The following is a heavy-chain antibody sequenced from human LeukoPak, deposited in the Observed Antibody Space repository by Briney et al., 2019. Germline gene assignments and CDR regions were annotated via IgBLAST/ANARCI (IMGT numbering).Heavy chain of an antibody. V-gene: IGHV3-74*01. D-gene: IGHD3-16*01. Sequence: GGSLRLSCAASGFTFSSYWMHWVRQAPGEGLVWVSRINSDGSSTSYADSVKGRFTISRDNAKNTLYLQMNSLRAEDTAVYYCAGGESRYYFDYWGQGTLVTVSS. CDR2: INSDGSST. CDR1: GFTFSSYW. J-gene: IGHJ4*02. CDR3: AGGESRYYFDY.